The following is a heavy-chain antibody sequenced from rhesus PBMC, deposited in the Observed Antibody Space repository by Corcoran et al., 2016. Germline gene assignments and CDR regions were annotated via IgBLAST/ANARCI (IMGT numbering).Heavy chain of an antibody. D-gene: IGHD4-29*01. Sequence: QVQLQESGPGLVKPSETLSLTCAVSGGSISSGYYSWSWIRQPPGKGLEWIGYITYSGSTSYNPSRNSRVTISRDTSKNQFALKLSSVTAADTAVYYCARGRGSSYVDYWGQGVLVTVSS. CDR3: ARGRGSSYVDY. J-gene: IGHJ4*01. CDR2: ITYSGST. CDR1: GGSISSGYYS. V-gene: IGHV4-122*02.